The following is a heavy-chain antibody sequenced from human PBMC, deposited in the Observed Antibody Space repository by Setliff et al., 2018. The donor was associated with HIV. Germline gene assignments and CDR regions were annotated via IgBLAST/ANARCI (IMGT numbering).Heavy chain of an antibody. Sequence: GESLKISCKGSGYSFTSYWIGWVRQMPGKGLEWMGIIYPGDSDTRYSPSFQGQVTISADKSIRTAYLQWSSLKASDTAMYYCARLWALTTKFLWFGELGFGYCGQGTLATVSS. CDR1: GYSFTSYW. CDR3: ARLWALTTKFLWFGELGFGY. D-gene: IGHD3-10*01. CDR2: IYPGDSDT. V-gene: IGHV5-51*01. J-gene: IGHJ4*02.